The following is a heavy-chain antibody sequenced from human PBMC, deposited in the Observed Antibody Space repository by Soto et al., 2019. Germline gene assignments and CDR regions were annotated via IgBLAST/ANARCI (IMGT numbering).Heavy chain of an antibody. V-gene: IGHV3-74*01. J-gene: IGHJ4*02. CDR3: ARGEYPMVAVPAAIDY. D-gene: IGHD2-2*02. Sequence: EVQLVESGGGLVQPGGSLRLSCAASEFTFSSYWMHWVRQVPGKGLVWVSRINSDGSSTGYADSVKGRFTISRDNAKNTLYRQMNSRSAEDTAVYYCARGEYPMVAVPAAIDYWGQGTRVTVSS. CDR1: EFTFSSYW. CDR2: INSDGSST.